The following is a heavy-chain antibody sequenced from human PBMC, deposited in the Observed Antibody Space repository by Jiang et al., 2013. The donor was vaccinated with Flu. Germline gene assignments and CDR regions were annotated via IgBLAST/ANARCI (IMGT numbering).Heavy chain of an antibody. CDR1: GFTFSSYG. CDR3: AKAAGWYGDNWFDP. D-gene: IGHD6-19*01. CDR2: IRYDGSNK. V-gene: IGHV3-30*02. J-gene: IGHJ5*02. Sequence: QLLESGGGVVQPGGSLRLSCAASGFTFSSYGMHWVRQAPGKGLEWVAFIRYDGSNKYYADSVKGRFTISRDNSKNTLYLQMNSLRAEDTAVYYCAKAAGWYGDNWFDPWGQGTLVTVSS.